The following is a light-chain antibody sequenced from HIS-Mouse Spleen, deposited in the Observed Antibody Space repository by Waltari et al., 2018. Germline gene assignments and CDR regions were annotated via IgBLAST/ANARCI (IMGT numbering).Light chain of an antibody. CDR3: PQSYSTPRT. V-gene: IGKV1-39*01. CDR2: AAS. J-gene: IGKJ1*01. CDR1: QSISSY. Sequence: DIQMTQSPSSLSASVGDRVTITCRASQSISSYLNWYQQKPGKAPKLLIYAASSLQSGVPSRLSGSGSGTDFTLTISSLQPEDFATYYCPQSYSTPRTFGQGTKVEIK.